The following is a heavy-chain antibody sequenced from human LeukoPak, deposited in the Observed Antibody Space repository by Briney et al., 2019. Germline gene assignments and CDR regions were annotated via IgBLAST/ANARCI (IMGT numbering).Heavy chain of an antibody. D-gene: IGHD6-19*01. CDR1: GGSFSGYY. Sequence: SETLSLTCAVYGGSFSGYYCSWIRQPPGKGLEGIGEINHSVSANYNTSPTSRVTISVDTSKNQFSLKLSSVNAADTAVYYCARGLIEQWLVLFALQETNWFDPWGQGTLVTVSS. J-gene: IGHJ5*02. V-gene: IGHV4-34*01. CDR3: ARGLIEQWLVLFALQETNWFDP. CDR2: INHSVSA.